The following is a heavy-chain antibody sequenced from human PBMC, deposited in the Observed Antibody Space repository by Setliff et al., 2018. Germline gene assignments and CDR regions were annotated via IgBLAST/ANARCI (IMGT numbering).Heavy chain of an antibody. J-gene: IGHJ4*02. V-gene: IGHV3-23*01. CDR2: ITGKDFSA. D-gene: IGHD3-9*01. CDR1: GFTFRDYA. CDR3: TKDRVYDTTYYFDH. Sequence: SGGSLRLSCAASGFTFRDYAIGWVRQAPGKGLEWVSTITGKDFSAYYADSVTGRFTISRDNSKNMVYLQMNSLRAEDTAVYYCTKDRVYDTTYYFDHWGQGTLVTVSS.